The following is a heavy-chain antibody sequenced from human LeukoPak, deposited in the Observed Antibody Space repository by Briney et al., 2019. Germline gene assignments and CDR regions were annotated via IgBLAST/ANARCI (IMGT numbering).Heavy chain of an antibody. CDR3: ARENNSDYYDIGALDI. Sequence: GGSLRLSCAASRFTFSSYRLHWVRQAPGKGLEWVSSISSSSSYIYYADSMKGRFTISRDNAKNSLYLQMNSLRAEDTAVYYCARENNSDYYDIGALDIWGQGTMVTVSS. D-gene: IGHD3-22*01. CDR1: RFTFSSYR. J-gene: IGHJ3*02. V-gene: IGHV3-21*01. CDR2: ISSSSSYI.